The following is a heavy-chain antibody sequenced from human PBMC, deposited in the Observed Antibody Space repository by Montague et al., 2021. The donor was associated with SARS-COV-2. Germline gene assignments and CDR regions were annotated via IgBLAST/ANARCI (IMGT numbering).Heavy chain of an antibody. CDR2: VYYNGGT. J-gene: IGHJ3*01. Sequence: SETLSLTCTVSGRSTASHYWNWIRQSPGKRPQWIGYVYYNGGTKYNPSLQSRVTISIDTSDNQFSLWLNSVTAADTAVYFCARGWAFGPWGQGRLVTVSS. CDR3: ARGWAFGP. D-gene: IGHD6-19*01. CDR1: GRSTASHY. V-gene: IGHV4-59*08.